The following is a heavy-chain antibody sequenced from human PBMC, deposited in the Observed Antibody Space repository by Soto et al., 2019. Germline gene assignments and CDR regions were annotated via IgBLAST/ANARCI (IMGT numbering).Heavy chain of an antibody. J-gene: IGHJ6*02. CDR3: AKSLFGGSYYYYVMDV. Sequence: GGSLRLSCAASGFTFSNYAMSWVRQAPGKGLEWVSAIRSSGGITYYADSVRGRFTISRDYSKNTLFLQMNSLRAEDTAVYYCAKSLFGGSYYYYVMDVWGQGTTVTVSS. CDR2: IRSSGGIT. V-gene: IGHV3-23*01. D-gene: IGHD2-15*01. CDR1: GFTFSNYA.